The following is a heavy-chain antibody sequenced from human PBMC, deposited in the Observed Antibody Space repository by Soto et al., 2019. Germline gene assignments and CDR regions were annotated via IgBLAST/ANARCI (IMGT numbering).Heavy chain of an antibody. CDR2: IYYSGST. CDR3: ARGVVGTISWVSWFDP. V-gene: IGHV4-59*01. Sequence: SETLSLTCTVSGGSISSYYWSWIRQPPGKGLEWIGYIYYSGSTNYNPSLKSRVTISVDTSKNQFSLKLSSVTAADTAVYYCARGVVGTISWVSWFDPWGQGTLVTVSS. CDR1: GGSISSYY. J-gene: IGHJ5*02. D-gene: IGHD5-12*01.